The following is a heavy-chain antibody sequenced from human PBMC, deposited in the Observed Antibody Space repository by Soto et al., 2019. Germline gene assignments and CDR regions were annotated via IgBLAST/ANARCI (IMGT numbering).Heavy chain of an antibody. CDR2: XXPILGMA. V-gene: IGHV1-69*02. Sequence: QVQLVQSGAEVKKPGSSVKVSCEASGGTFSSFSFSWVRQAPGQGXXXXXXXXPILGMANYAQKFQGRVTITADKSTSTVYMELSSLRSEDTAVYYCARGGAVVVPGAVDRHNWFDPWGQGTLVTVSS. CDR1: GGTFSSFS. J-gene: IGHJ5*02. CDR3: ARGGAVVVPGAVDRHNWFDP. D-gene: IGHD2-2*01.